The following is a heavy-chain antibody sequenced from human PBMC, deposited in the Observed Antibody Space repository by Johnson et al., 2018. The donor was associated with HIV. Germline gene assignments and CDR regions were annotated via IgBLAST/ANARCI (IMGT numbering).Heavy chain of an antibody. D-gene: IGHD3-10*01. CDR2: IYSGGST. V-gene: IGHV3-NL1*01. CDR3: AKGYYGSGIAFDI. Sequence: QVQLVESGGGLVQPGGSLRLSCAASGFTFNNYAMHWVRQAPGKGLEWVSVIYSGGSTYYADSVKGRFTISRDNAKNSLYLQMNSLRAEDTAVYYCAKGYYGSGIAFDIWGQGTMVTVSS. J-gene: IGHJ3*02. CDR1: GFTFNNYA.